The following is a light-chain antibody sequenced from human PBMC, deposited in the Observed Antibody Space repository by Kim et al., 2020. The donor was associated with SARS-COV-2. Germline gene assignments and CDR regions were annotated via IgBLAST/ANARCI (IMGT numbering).Light chain of an antibody. J-gene: IGKJ2*01. CDR3: QHYNSYPYT. CDR1: QSISDW. V-gene: IGKV1-5*03. CDR2: KAS. Sequence: SASVGDSVTITCRASQSISDWLDWYQQKPGKAPNLLIYKASTLESGVPSRCSGIGSGTEFRLTISSLQPDDFATYYCQHYNSYPYTFGQGTKLEI.